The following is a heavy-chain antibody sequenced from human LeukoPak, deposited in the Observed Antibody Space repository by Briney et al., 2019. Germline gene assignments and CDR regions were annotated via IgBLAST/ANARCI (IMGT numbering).Heavy chain of an antibody. CDR3: ARDRGYTQDY. CDR1: GFAFSTYW. Sequence: GSLRLSCAASGFAFSTYWMHWVRQAPGKGLVWVSHIQTDGSTTTYADSVKGRFTISRDNAKNTLYLQMNSPRAEDTAVYYCARDRGYTQDYWGQGILVTVSS. D-gene: IGHD5-12*01. V-gene: IGHV3-74*01. J-gene: IGHJ4*02. CDR2: IQTDGSTT.